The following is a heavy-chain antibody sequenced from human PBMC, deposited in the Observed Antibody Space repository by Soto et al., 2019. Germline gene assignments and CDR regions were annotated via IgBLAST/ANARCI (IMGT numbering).Heavy chain of an antibody. J-gene: IGHJ6*02. CDR2: ISGYDGKT. CDR1: GYSFTSFG. CDR3: ARRSRGKNHFYEAYYYDMDV. D-gene: IGHD3-3*02. V-gene: IGHV1-18*01. Sequence: GASVKVSCKASGYSFTSFGISWVRQAPGRGLEWLGWISGYDGKTHYAQKFQGRVSLTIDTSTATGYMGLRSLRSDDTALYFCARRSRGKNHFYEAYYYDMDVWGQGTTVTVSS.